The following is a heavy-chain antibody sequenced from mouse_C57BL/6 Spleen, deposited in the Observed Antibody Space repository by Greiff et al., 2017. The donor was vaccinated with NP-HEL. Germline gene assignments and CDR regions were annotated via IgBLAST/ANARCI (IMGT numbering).Heavy chain of an antibody. D-gene: IGHD2-1*01. CDR2: IYPGDGDT. Sequence: QVQLQQSGAELVKPGASVKISCKASGYAFSSYWMNWVKQRPGKGLEWIGQIYPGDGDTNYNGKFKGKATLTADKSSSTAYMQLSSLTSEDSAVYFCSRNGNYPDYYAMDYWGQGTSVTVSS. V-gene: IGHV1-80*01. CDR1: GYAFSSYW. CDR3: SRNGNYPDYYAMDY. J-gene: IGHJ4*01.